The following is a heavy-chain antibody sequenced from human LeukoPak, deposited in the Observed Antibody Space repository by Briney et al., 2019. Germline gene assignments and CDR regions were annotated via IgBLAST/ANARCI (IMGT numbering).Heavy chain of an antibody. V-gene: IGHV1-2*02. J-gene: IGHJ3*02. CDR3: ARWLMRATTRDAFDI. Sequence: ASVKVSCKASGYTITTYYMHWVRQAPGQGLQWMAWINPDNGGTNYAQKFQGRVTLTTDTSISTAYMELSGLRSDDTAVFYCARWLMRATTRDAFDIWGQGTLVTVSS. D-gene: IGHD1-26*01. CDR1: GYTITTYY. CDR2: INPDNGGT.